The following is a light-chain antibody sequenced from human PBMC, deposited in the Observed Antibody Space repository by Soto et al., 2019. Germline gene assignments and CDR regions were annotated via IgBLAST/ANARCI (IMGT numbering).Light chain of an antibody. CDR2: GAS. CDR1: QSVSSDY. CDR3: QQYGSSPRT. V-gene: IGKV3-20*01. J-gene: IGKJ1*01. Sequence: EIVLTQSPGTLSLSPGQRATLSCRASQSVSSDYLAWFQQKPGQAPRLLIYGASSRATGIPDRFSGGGSGTDITLTISRLEAEDFAVYYCQQYGSSPRTFGQGTQVEIK.